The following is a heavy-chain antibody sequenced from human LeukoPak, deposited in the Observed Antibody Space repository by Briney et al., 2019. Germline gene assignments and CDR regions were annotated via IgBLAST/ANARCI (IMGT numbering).Heavy chain of an antibody. CDR2: MNPNSGNT. CDR3: ARVVIIAARKFNWFDP. J-gene: IGHJ5*02. V-gene: IGHV1-8*01. CDR1: RYTFTSYD. Sequence: ASVKISCKASRYTFTSYDINWVRQATGQGLEWMGWMNPNSGNTGYAQKFQGRVTITTDESTSTAYMELSSLRSEDTAVYYCARVVIIAARKFNWFDPWGQGTLVTVSS. D-gene: IGHD6-6*01.